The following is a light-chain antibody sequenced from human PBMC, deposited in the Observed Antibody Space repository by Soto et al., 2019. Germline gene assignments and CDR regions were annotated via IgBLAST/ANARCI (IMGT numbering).Light chain of an antibody. J-gene: IGLJ2*01. CDR3: QTWGTDSHVV. CDR1: SGHSSYA. CDR2: VNSDGSH. V-gene: IGLV4-69*02. Sequence: QYVLTQSPSASASLGASVKLTCTLSSGHSSYAIAWHQQQPEKGPRYLMKVNSDGSHIKGDGIPDRFSGFSSGAERYPTISSLQSEDEADYYCQTWGTDSHVVFGGGTKLTVL.